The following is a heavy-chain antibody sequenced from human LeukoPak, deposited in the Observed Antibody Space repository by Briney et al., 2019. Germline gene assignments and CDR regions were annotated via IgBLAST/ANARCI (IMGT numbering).Heavy chain of an antibody. Sequence: SLKVACKASVYTFTSYGRSWVRQAPGQGLEWMGWTSACNGNTNYAQKLQGRVTMTTDTSTSTAYMELRSLRSDDTAVYYCARDGGGFGELPFDYWGQGTLVTVSS. D-gene: IGHD3-10*01. V-gene: IGHV1-18*01. J-gene: IGHJ4*02. CDR3: ARDGGGFGELPFDY. CDR2: TSACNGNT. CDR1: VYTFTSYG.